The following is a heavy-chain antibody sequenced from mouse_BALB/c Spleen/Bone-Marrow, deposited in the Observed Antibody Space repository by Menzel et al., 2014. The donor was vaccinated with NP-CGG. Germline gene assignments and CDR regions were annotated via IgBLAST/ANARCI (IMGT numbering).Heavy chain of an antibody. CDR3: ARRERTGMNY. CDR2: IHPGSGGT. CDR1: GFTFTDYE. Sequence: VHLVESGAELVRPGASVKLSCKALGFTFTDYEMHWVKQTPVHGLEWIGTIHPGSGGTAYNQKFKGKATLTVDKSSSTAYMQLSSPTSEDSAVYYCARRERTGMNYWGQGTTLTVSS. V-gene: IGHV1-15*01. D-gene: IGHD4-1*01. J-gene: IGHJ2*01.